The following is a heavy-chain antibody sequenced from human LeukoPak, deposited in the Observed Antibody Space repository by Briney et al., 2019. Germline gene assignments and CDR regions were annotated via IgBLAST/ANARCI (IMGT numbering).Heavy chain of an antibody. V-gene: IGHV4-59*01. CDR2: SYSTGST. CDR1: GGSMSGYY. Sequence: SETLSLTCTVSGGSMSGYYWNWIRQPPGKRRDWIGYSYSTGSTNYNPSFMSRVTISVDTSKNQFSLRLSSVTAADTAVYSCARDPSGSSGTRFDIWGQGTMVTVSS. CDR3: ARDPSGSSGTRFDI. J-gene: IGHJ3*02. D-gene: IGHD2-15*01.